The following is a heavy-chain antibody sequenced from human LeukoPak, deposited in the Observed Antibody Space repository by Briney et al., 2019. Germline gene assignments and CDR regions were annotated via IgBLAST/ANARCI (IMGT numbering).Heavy chain of an antibody. CDR1: GYSFTRYW. D-gene: IGHD1-26*01. CDR2: IYPGYSET. V-gene: IGHV5-51*06. J-gene: IGHJ3*02. CDR3: ARYSGSYGRRAFDI. Sequence: GESLKISCKGSGYSFTRYWIGLVRQMPGKGLEWMGIIYPGYSETRYSPSLQGQVNLSADKSIGTAYLQWSRLKASDTGMYYCARYSGSYGRRAFDIWGQGTMVTVSS.